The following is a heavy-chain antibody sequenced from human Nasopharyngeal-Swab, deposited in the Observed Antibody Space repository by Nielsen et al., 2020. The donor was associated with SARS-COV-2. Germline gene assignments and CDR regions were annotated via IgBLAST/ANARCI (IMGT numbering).Heavy chain of an antibody. D-gene: IGHD3-22*01. CDR2: ISSSSSYI. CDR3: ARDDLRAPYYYDSSGYRGNWFDP. Sequence: VRQAPGKGLEWVSSISSSSSYIYYADSVKGRFTISRDSAKNSLYLQMNSLRAEDTAVYYCARDDLRAPYYYDSSGYRGNWFDPWGQGTLVTVSS. J-gene: IGHJ5*02. V-gene: IGHV3-21*01.